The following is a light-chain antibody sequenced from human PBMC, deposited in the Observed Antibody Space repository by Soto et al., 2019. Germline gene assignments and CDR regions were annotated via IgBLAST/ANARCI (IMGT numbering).Light chain of an antibody. CDR1: SGSVSTSYY. J-gene: IGLJ2*01. V-gene: IGLV8-61*01. CDR3: VLYMGNGSSPV. Sequence: QTVVTQEPSFSVSPGGTVTLTCGLSSGSVSTSYYPSWYQQTPGQAPRTLIYSTNTRSSGVPDRFSGSILGNKAALTITGAQADDESAYYCVLYMGNGSSPVYGGGTKLTVL. CDR2: STN.